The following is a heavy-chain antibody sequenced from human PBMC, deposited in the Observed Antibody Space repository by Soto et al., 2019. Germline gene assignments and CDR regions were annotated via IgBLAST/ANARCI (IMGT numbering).Heavy chain of an antibody. CDR3: ARSDNRNSLYGVDV. CDR1: GGSLIVYY. V-gene: IGHV4-34*01. D-gene: IGHD1-7*01. J-gene: IGHJ6*02. CDR2: INHRGSS. Sequence: SETLSLTCSVYGGSLIVYYWSWIRPSPGKGLEWIGEINHRGSSDYNPSLKSRVTISIDASKNHVSLELTSVTAADTAVYYCARSDNRNSLYGVDVWGQGTAVTVSS.